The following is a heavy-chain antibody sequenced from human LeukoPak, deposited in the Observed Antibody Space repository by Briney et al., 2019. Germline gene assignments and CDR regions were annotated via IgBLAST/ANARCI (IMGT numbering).Heavy chain of an antibody. Sequence: SETLSLTCSVSGGSISSYYWSWIRQPPGKGLEWIGYIYYSGSTNYNPSLKSRVTISVDTSKNQFSLKLSSVTAADTAVYYCAKTCYYGSGSCAFDIWGQGTMVTVSS. V-gene: IGHV4-59*01. D-gene: IGHD3-10*01. CDR2: IYYSGST. CDR3: AKTCYYGSGSCAFDI. CDR1: GGSISSYY. J-gene: IGHJ3*02.